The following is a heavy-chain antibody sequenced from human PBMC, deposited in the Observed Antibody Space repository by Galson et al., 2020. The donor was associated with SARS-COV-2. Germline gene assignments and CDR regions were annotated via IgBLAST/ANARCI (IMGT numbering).Heavy chain of an antibody. Sequence: ASVKVSCRASGYSFTGKFLHWVRQAPGXXLEWVGWXXXXXXXXXXXXXFQGRVTMTRDTSISTGYMELSGLRSDDSAVYYCAKDRAYFDFLTGHNYYYGLDAWGQGTTVTVSS. CDR1: GYSFTGKF. D-gene: IGHD3-9*01. CDR2: XXXXXXXX. CDR3: AKDRAYFDFLTGHNYYYGLDA. V-gene: IGHV1-2*02. J-gene: IGHJ6*02.